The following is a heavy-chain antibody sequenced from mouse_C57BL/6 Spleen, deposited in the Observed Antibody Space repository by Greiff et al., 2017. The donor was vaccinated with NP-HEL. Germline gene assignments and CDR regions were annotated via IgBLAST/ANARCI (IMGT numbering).Heavy chain of an antibody. Sequence: VQLQQPGAELVRPGSSVKLSCTASGYTFTSYWLPWVKQRPIQGLEWIGNIAPSDSDTHYNQQFKDKATLTVDKSSSTAYMQLSSLTSEDSAVYYCAAYSGYDEYYFDYWGQGTTLTVSS. CDR3: AAYSGYDEYYFDY. J-gene: IGHJ2*01. D-gene: IGHD2-9*01. CDR1: GYTFTSYW. CDR2: IAPSDSDT. V-gene: IGHV1-52*01.